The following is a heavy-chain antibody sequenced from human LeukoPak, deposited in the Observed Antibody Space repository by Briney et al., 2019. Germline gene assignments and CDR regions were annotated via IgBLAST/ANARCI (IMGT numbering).Heavy chain of an antibody. CDR1: GGSISSGSYY. CDR3: ARAPRPGGYFDY. Sequence: SETLSLTCTVSGGSISSGSYYWSWIRQPAGKGLEWIGRIYTSGSTNYNPSLKSRVTISVDTSKNQFSLRLSSVTAADTSVYYCARAPRPGGYFDYCGQGTLVTVSS. J-gene: IGHJ4*02. D-gene: IGHD3-10*01. V-gene: IGHV4-61*02. CDR2: IYTSGST.